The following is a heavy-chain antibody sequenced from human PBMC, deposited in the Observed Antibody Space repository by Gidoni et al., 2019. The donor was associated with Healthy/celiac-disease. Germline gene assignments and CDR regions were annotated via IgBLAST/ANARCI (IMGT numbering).Heavy chain of an antibody. J-gene: IGHJ6*02. Sequence: QVQLQQWGAGLLKPSETLSLHCAVYGGSFSGYYWSWIRQPPGKGLEWIGEINHSGSTNYNPSLKSRVTISVDTSKNQFSLKLSSVTAADTAVYYCARGSGSYVYYYGMDVWGQGTTVTVSS. CDR2: INHSGST. V-gene: IGHV4-34*01. CDR1: GGSFSGYY. CDR3: ARGSGSYVYYYGMDV. D-gene: IGHD1-26*01.